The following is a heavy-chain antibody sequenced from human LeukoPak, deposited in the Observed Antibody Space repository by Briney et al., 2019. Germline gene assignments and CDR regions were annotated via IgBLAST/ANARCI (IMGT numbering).Heavy chain of an antibody. D-gene: IGHD2-2*01. J-gene: IGHJ1*01. V-gene: IGHV3-53*05. Sequence: GGSLTLSCAASGFTVSNNYMSWVRQAPGKGLEWVSFVYSGGSTYYADSVKGRFTISRDNAKDSLYLQMNRLRDEHTGGYYCAKEPRYCSSTSCPRREYFQHWGQGGLVTVSS. CDR2: VYSGGST. CDR1: GFTVSNNY. CDR3: AKEPRYCSSTSCPRREYFQH.